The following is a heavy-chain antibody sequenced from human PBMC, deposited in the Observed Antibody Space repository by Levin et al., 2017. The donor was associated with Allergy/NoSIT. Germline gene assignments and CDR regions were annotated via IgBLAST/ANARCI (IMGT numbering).Heavy chain of an antibody. D-gene: IGHD3-22*01. J-gene: IGHJ3*02. CDR3: ARFESSGYSSAFDI. Sequence: SETLSLTCTVSGGSIRSADYYWSWIRQPPGKGLEFIGYIYYSGSTYYNPSLKSRVTISVDTSKNQFSLQLVSVTAADTGVYYCARFESSGYSSAFDIWGQGTMVTVSS. V-gene: IGHV4-30-4*01. CDR1: GGSIRSADYY. CDR2: IYYSGST.